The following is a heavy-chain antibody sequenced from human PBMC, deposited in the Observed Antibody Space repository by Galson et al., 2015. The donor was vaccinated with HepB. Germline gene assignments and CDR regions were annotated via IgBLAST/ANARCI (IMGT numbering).Heavy chain of an antibody. V-gene: IGHV4-39*01. Sequence: SETLSLTCSVSGDSIGSDRYSWAWIRQPPGRTLEWIGNVSQSGITYYNPSLESRLTLSIDTSKNQFSLTLISPTAADTSVYYCARQTSPGCLDPWGQGTLVTVSS. CDR2: VSQSGIT. CDR1: GDSIGSDRYS. CDR3: ARQTSPGCLDP. J-gene: IGHJ5*02.